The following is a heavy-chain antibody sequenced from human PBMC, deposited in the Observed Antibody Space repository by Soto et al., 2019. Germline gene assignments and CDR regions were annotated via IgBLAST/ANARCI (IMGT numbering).Heavy chain of an antibody. V-gene: IGHV3-23*01. CDR3: AKDEFASVAGTSDY. CDR1: GFTFSSYA. J-gene: IGHJ4*02. Sequence: HPGGSLRLSCAASGFTFSSYAMSWVRQAPGKGLEWVSAISGSGGSTYYADSVKGRFTISRDNSKNTLYLQMNSLRAEDTAVYYCAKDEFASVAGTSDYWGQGTLVTVSS. D-gene: IGHD6-19*01. CDR2: ISGSGGST.